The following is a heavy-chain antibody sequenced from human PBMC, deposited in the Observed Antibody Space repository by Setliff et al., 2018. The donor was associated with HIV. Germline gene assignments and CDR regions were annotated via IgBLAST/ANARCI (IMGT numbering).Heavy chain of an antibody. J-gene: IGHJ3*01. Sequence: GGSLRLSCAASGFTFDRYWMHWVRQAPGKGLVWVSRVNSDGSSKTYADSVKDRFTISRDNAKNTLYLQMNSLRAEDTGVYYCARTVPAPGPERHPFDLWGQGTLVTVSS. CDR3: ARTVPAPGPERHPFDL. V-gene: IGHV3-74*01. CDR1: GFTFDRYW. CDR2: VNSDGSSK. D-gene: IGHD1-1*01.